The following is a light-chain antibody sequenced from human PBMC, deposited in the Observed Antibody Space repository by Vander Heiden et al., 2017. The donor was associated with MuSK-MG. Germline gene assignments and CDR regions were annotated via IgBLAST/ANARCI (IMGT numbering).Light chain of an antibody. CDR2: AAS. V-gene: IGKV1-27*01. CDR1: QDIRNY. Sequence: IQMTQSPSSLSASVGDRVTITCRTSQDIRNYLAWFQQKPGKVPKLLIEAASTLQSGVPSRFSGSGSGTDFTLTISSLQPEDVATYYCQKDISAPWTFGQGTKVEIK. CDR3: QKDISAPWT. J-gene: IGKJ1*01.